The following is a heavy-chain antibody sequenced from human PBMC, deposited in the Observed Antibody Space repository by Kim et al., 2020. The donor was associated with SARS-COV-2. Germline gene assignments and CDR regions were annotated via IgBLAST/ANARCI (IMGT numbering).Heavy chain of an antibody. D-gene: IGHD3-9*01. V-gene: IGHV3-30*04. CDR1: GFTFSSYA. CDR3: ARPLRKLRYFDWLTLGAAFDI. CDR2: ISYDGSNK. J-gene: IGHJ3*02. Sequence: GGSLRLSCAASGFTFSSYAMHWVRQAPGKGLEWVAVISYDGSNKYYADSVKGRFTISRDNSKNTLYLQMNSLRAEDTAVYYCARPLRKLRYFDWLTLGAAFDIWGQGTMVTVSS.